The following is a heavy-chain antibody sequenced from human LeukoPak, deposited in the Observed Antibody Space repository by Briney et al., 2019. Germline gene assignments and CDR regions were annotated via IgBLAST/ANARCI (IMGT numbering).Heavy chain of an antibody. D-gene: IGHD3-3*01. Sequence: KISCKGSGYSFTSQWIGWVRQAPGQGLEWMGGIIPIFGTANYAQKFQGRVTITADESTSTAYMELSSLRSEDTAVYYCASRYDFWSGYLNYWGQGTLVTVSS. CDR3: ASRYDFWSGYLNY. CDR1: GYSFTSQW. V-gene: IGHV1-69*01. J-gene: IGHJ4*02. CDR2: IIPIFGTA.